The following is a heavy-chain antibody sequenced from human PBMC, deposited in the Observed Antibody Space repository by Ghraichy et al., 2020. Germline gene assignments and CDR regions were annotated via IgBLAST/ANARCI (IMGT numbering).Heavy chain of an antibody. D-gene: IGHD4/OR15-4a*01. CDR3: AKGRNGANSAVNY. CDR2: ISGSGDTT. Sequence: SCAASGFSFSTYAMNWVRQAPGKGLEWVSGISGSGDTTFYADSVKGRFTIARDNSMNTLYLQMNTLRAEDTAVYYCAKGRNGANSAVNYWGQGTLVTVSS. V-gene: IGHV3-23*01. CDR1: GFSFSTYA. J-gene: IGHJ4*02.